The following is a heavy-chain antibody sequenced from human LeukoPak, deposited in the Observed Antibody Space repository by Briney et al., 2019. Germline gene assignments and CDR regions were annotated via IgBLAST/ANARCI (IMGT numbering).Heavy chain of an antibody. V-gene: IGHV1-69*05. CDR3: AREAYYYGSGSPAMDV. J-gene: IGHJ6*04. CDR1: GGTFSSYA. D-gene: IGHD3-10*01. CDR2: IIPILGTA. Sequence: GASVKVSCKASGGTFSSYAISWVRQAPGQGLEWMGGIIPILGTANYAQKFQGRVTITTDESTSTAYMELSSLRSEDTAVYYCAREAYYYGSGSPAMDVWGKGTAVTVSS.